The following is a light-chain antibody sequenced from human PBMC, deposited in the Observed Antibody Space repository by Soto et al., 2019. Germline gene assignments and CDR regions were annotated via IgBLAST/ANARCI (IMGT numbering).Light chain of an antibody. V-gene: IGLV2-14*01. CDR1: SSDVGGYNY. CDR3: XXXTXSSTRYV. Sequence: PASVSGSPGQSITISCTGTSSDVGGYNYVSWYQQHPGKAPKLMIYDVSNRPSGVSNRFSGSKSGNTASLTISGLQAEDEADYYCXXXTXSSTRYVFGTGTXVTXL. J-gene: IGLJ1*01. CDR2: DVS.